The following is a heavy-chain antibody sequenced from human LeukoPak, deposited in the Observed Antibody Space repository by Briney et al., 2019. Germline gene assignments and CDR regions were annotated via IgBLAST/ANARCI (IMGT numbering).Heavy chain of an antibody. CDR2: IGESDGRT. J-gene: IGHJ4*02. CDR1: GFTFSSYA. V-gene: IGHV3-23*01. CDR3: AKGPSDSCWEKLHD. D-gene: IGHD1-26*01. Sequence: GGSLRLSCAASGFTFSSYAMSWVRRAPGKGLEWVSVIGESDGRTYYADSVKGRFTISRDESKNTLYLKMNSLRAEDTAVYYCAKGPSDSCWEKLHDWGQGTLVTVSS.